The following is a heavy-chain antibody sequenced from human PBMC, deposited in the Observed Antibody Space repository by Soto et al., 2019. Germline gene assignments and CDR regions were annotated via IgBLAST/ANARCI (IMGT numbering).Heavy chain of an antibody. CDR2: LYPGDSDT. CDR1: GYTYTNYW. V-gene: IGHV5-51*01. Sequence: PGESLKISCKASGYTYTNYWLGWVRQMPGKGLEWMGILYPGDSDTRYSSSFEGQVTISADKSITTAYLQWSSLRASDTAMYYCARLHSGTARPDYWGQGTQVTVSS. CDR3: ARLHSGTARPDY. D-gene: IGHD6-19*01. J-gene: IGHJ4*02.